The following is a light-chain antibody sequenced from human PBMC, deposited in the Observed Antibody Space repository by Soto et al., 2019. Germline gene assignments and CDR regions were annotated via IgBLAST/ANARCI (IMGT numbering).Light chain of an antibody. CDR1: QSVSSN. J-gene: IGKJ5*01. Sequence: EIVMTQSPATLSVSPGEGATLSCRASQSVSSNLAWYQQKPGQAPRLLIYDASNRATGIPARFSGSGSGTDFTLTISSLEPEDFAVYYCQQRSNWPMSTFGQGTRLEI. V-gene: IGKV3-11*01. CDR2: DAS. CDR3: QQRSNWPMST.